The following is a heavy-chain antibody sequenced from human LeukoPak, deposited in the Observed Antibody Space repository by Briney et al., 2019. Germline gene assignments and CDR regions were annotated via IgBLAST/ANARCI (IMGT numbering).Heavy chain of an antibody. J-gene: IGHJ3*02. CDR1: GFTFSSYS. D-gene: IGHD2-2*01. CDR3: ARECSSTSCLDAFDI. Sequence: GGSLRLSCAASGFTFSSYSMNWVRQAPGKGLEWVSYISSSSSTIYYADSVKGRFTISRDNAKNSLYLQMNSLRAEDTAVYYCARECSSTSCLDAFDIWGQGTMVTVSS. CDR2: ISSSSSTI. V-gene: IGHV3-48*01.